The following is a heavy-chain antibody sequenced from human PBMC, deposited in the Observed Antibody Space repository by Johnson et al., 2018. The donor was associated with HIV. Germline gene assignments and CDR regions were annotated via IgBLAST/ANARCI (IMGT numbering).Heavy chain of an antibody. CDR3: ARDREYGLAWGWAFDI. Sequence: VQLVESGGGVVRPGGSLRLSCAASGFTFDDYGMSWVRQAPGKGLEWVSGINWNGGSTGYADSVKGRVASSRDNAKKSMFVQLNSLRADDTAAFYCARDREYGLAWGWAFDIWGQGTMVTVSS. CDR1: GFTFDDYG. J-gene: IGHJ3*02. CDR2: INWNGGST. D-gene: IGHD2/OR15-2a*01. V-gene: IGHV3-20*04.